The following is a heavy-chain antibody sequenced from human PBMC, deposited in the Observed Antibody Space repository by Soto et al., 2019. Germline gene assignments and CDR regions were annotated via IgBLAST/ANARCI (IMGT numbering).Heavy chain of an antibody. J-gene: IGHJ4*02. Sequence: GESLKISCKGSGYSFTSYWISWVRQMPGKGLEWMGRIDPSDSYTNYSPSFQGHVTISADKSISTAYLQWSSLKASDTAMYYCARLPTYYYDSSGYYSPEFDYWGQGTLVTV. CDR3: ARLPTYYYDSSGYYSPEFDY. V-gene: IGHV5-10-1*01. D-gene: IGHD3-22*01. CDR1: GYSFTSYW. CDR2: IDPSDSYT.